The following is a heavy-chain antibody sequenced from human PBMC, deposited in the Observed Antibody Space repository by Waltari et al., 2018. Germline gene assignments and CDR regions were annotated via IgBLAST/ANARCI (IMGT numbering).Heavy chain of an antibody. CDR2: IYHSGST. Sequence: QVQLQESGPGLVKPSETLSLTCAVSGYSISSGYYWGWIRQPPGKGLEWIGSIYHSGSTYYNPSLKSRVTISVDTSKNQFSLKLSSVTAADTAVYYCVRAYSSGWYVLNWFDPWGQGTLVTVSS. D-gene: IGHD6-19*01. J-gene: IGHJ5*02. CDR3: VRAYSSGWYVLNWFDP. CDR1: GYSISSGYY. V-gene: IGHV4-38-2*01.